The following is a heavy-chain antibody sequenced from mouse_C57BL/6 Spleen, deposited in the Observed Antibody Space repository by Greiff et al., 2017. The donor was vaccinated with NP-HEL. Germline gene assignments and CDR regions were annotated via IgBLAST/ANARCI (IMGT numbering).Heavy chain of an antibody. D-gene: IGHD1-1*01. CDR1: GFTFSSYG. CDR3: ARHIYYYGSSYVDYYAMDY. V-gene: IGHV5-6*01. CDR2: ISSGGSYT. J-gene: IGHJ4*01. Sequence: EVQGVESGGDLVKPGGSLKLSCAASGFTFSSYGMSWVRQTPDKRLEWVATISSGGSYTYYPDSVKGRFTISRDNAKNTLYLQMSSLKSEDTAMYYCARHIYYYGSSYVDYYAMDYWGQGTSVTVSS.